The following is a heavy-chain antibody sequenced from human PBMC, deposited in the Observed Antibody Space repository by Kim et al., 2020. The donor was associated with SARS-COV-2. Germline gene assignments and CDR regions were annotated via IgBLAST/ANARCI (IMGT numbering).Heavy chain of an antibody. D-gene: IGHD6-19*01. CDR3: ARVGAVAGLGFDY. J-gene: IGHJ4*02. CDR1: GFTFSSYS. Sequence: GGSLRLSCAASGFTFSSYSMNWVRQAPGKGLEWVSSISSGRNSIYYADSVKGRFTISRDNANNSLYLQMNSLKAEDTAVYYCARVGAVAGLGFDYWGQGTLVTVSS. V-gene: IGHV3-21*01. CDR2: ISSGRNSI.